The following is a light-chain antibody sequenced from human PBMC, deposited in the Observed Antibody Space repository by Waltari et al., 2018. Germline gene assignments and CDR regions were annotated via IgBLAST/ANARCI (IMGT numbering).Light chain of an antibody. CDR3: QQYGGSPLWT. Sequence: EIVLTQSPGTLSLSPGESATLSCRASQSVGTNYLAWYQQKAGQAPRLLIYGVSRRATGIPDRFSGSGSGTDFTLTINRLEPEEFAVYYCQQYGGSPLWTFGQGTKVEIK. J-gene: IGKJ1*01. V-gene: IGKV3-20*01. CDR2: GVS. CDR1: QSVGTNY.